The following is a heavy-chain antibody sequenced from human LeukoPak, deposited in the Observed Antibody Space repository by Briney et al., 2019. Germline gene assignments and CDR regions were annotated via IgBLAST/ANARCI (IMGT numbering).Heavy chain of an antibody. Sequence: PSQTLSLTCTVSGGSISSYYWSWIRQPPGKGLEWIGYIYYSGSTNYNPSLKSRVTISVDTSKNQFSLKLSSVAAADTAVYYCARRGARWLSLAGDAFDIWGQGTMVTVSS. D-gene: IGHD5-24*01. J-gene: IGHJ3*02. CDR1: GGSISSYY. CDR2: IYYSGST. CDR3: ARRGARWLSLAGDAFDI. V-gene: IGHV4-59*08.